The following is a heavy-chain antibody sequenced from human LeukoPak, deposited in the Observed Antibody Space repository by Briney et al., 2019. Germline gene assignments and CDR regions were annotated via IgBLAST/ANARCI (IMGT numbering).Heavy chain of an antibody. CDR3: ARRHDYGDFPNWFDP. V-gene: IGHV4-59*08. CDR1: GGSISSYY. Sequence: SETLSLTCTVSGGSISSYYWSWIRQPPGKGLEWIGYIYYSGSTNYNPSLKSRVTISADTSKNQFSLKLSSVTAADTAVYYCARRHDYGDFPNWFDPWGQGTLVTVSS. CDR2: IYYSGST. D-gene: IGHD4-17*01. J-gene: IGHJ5*02.